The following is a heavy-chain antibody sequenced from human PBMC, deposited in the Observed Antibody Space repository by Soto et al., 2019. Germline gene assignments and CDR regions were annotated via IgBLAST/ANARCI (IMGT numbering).Heavy chain of an antibody. Sequence: SVKVSCKASGGTFSSYAISWVRQAPGQGLEWMGGIIPIFGTANYAQKFQGRVTITADKSTSTAYMELSSLRSEDTAGYYCARREERQDAFDIWGQGTMVTVSS. V-gene: IGHV1-69*06. CDR3: ARREERQDAFDI. CDR1: GGTFSSYA. J-gene: IGHJ3*02. D-gene: IGHD1-1*01. CDR2: IIPIFGTA.